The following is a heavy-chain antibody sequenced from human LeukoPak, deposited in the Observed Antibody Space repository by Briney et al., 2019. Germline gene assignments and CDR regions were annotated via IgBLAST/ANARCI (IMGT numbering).Heavy chain of an antibody. CDR3: ARGGGGIVVVTVENGMDV. V-gene: IGHV3-21*04. J-gene: IGHJ6*02. Sequence: GGSLRLSCAASGFTFSSYSMNWVRQAPGKGLEWVSSISSSSSYIYYADSVKGRFTISRDNAKNSLYLQMNSLRAEDTAVYYCARGGGGIVVVTVENGMDVWGQGTTVTVSS. CDR2: ISSSSSYI. D-gene: IGHD2-21*02. CDR1: GFTFSSYS.